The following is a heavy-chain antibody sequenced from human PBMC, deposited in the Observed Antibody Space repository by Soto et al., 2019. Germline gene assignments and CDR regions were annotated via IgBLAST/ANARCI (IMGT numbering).Heavy chain of an antibody. D-gene: IGHD2-15*01. CDR2: IDWDDDK. CDR3: ARMFHCSGGTCPFDY. V-gene: IGHV2-70*04. CDR1: GFSLSTSGMR. Sequence: SGPTLVNPTQTLTLTCTFSGFSLSTSGMRVSWIRQPPGKALEWLARIDWDDDKFYNTSLKTRLTIPKDSSKNQVVLTMTNMDPVDTATYYCARMFHCSGGTCPFDYWGQGALVTVSS. J-gene: IGHJ4*02.